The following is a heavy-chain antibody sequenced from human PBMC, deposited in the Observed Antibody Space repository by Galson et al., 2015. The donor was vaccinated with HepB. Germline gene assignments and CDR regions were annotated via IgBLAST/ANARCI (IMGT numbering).Heavy chain of an antibody. D-gene: IGHD3-10*01. CDR2: IYYSGST. CDR3: ARDHRRGSGIRWFDP. CDR1: GGSISSGGYY. J-gene: IGHJ5*02. V-gene: IGHV4-31*03. Sequence: LSLTCTVSGGSISSGGYYWSWIRQHPGKGLEWIGYIYYSGSTYYNPSLKSRVTISVDTSKNQFSLKLSSVTAADTAVYYCARDHRRGSGIRWFDPWGQGTLVTVSS.